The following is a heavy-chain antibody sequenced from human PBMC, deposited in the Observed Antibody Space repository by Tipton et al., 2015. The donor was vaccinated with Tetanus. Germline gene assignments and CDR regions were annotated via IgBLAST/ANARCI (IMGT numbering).Heavy chain of an antibody. Sequence: LRLSCIVSGGSISTTSDYWGWIRQPPGKGLEWIGSLYYSGTTYYNPSLKSRVTISVDTSKNPFSLRLSSVTAADTAVYYCARHSLKLGMWAFDIWGRGTLVTVSS. D-gene: IGHD7-27*01. V-gene: IGHV4-39*01. CDR2: LYYSGTT. J-gene: IGHJ3*02. CDR3: ARHSLKLGMWAFDI. CDR1: GGSISTTSDY.